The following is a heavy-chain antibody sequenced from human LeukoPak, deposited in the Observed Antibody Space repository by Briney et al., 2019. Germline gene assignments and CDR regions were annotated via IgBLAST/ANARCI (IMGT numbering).Heavy chain of an antibody. CDR3: VRRDTGWNYFDY. D-gene: IGHD6-19*01. CDR1: GGSINSHY. Sequence: SETLSLTCAVSGGSINSHYWGWIRQPPGKGLQWIGDIYYTGKINYNPSLKSRVTITLDTSKDHLSLNLTPVLAADTAIYYCVRRDTGWNYFDYWGQGILVTVSS. V-gene: IGHV4-59*08. CDR2: IYYTGKI. J-gene: IGHJ4*02.